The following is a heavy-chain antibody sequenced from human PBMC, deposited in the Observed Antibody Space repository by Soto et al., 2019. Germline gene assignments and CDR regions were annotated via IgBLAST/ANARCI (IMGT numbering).Heavy chain of an antibody. V-gene: IGHV4-34*01. D-gene: IGHD3-10*01. Sequence: PSETLSLTCAVYGGSFSGYYWSRIRQPPGKXLEWIGEIXXXXXXXXXXXLKSRVTISVDTSKNQFSLKLSSVTAADTAVYYCARGWLWFGDPSVVNWFDPWGQGTLVTVSS. CDR1: GGSFSGYY. J-gene: IGHJ5*02. CDR2: IXXXXXX. CDR3: ARGWLWFGDPSVVNWFDP.